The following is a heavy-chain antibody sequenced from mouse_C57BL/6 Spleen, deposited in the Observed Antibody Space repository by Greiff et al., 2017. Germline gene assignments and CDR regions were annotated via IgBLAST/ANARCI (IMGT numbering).Heavy chain of an antibody. CDR2: IHPNSGST. J-gene: IGHJ3*01. CDR1: GYTFTSYW. V-gene: IGHV1-64*01. Sequence: QVQLQQPGAELVKPGASVKLSCKASGYTFTSYWMHWVKQRPGQGLEWIGMIHPNSGSTNYNEKFKSKATLTVDKASSTAYMQLSSLTSEDSAVYDGAAGSYDGSSLWFAYWGQGTLVTVSA. D-gene: IGHD1-1*01. CDR3: AAGSYDGSSLWFAY.